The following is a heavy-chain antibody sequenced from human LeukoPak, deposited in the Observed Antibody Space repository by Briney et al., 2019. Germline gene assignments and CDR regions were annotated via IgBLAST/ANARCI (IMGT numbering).Heavy chain of an antibody. Sequence: GGSLRLSCVASGFAFSRSTIYWVRQAPGKGPECISVSDSRTGKISYAGSVKGRFTISRDNAENSVYLQMNSLRAEDTAVCYCARDNPPDIVVVVAADGEDYWGQGTLVTVSS. CDR1: GFAFSRST. CDR2: SDSRTGKI. D-gene: IGHD2-15*01. J-gene: IGHJ4*02. CDR3: ARDNPPDIVVVVAADGEDY. V-gene: IGHV3-21*01.